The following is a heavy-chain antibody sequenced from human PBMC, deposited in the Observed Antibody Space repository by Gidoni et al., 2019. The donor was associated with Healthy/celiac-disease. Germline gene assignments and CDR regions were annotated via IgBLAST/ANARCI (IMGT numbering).Heavy chain of an antibody. CDR2: IIPIFGTA. D-gene: IGHD6-25*01. CDR3: ASAQRLRGTGRMDV. J-gene: IGHJ6*02. Sequence: RIIPIFGTANYAQKFQGRVTITADESTSTAYMELSSLRSEDTAVYYCASAQRLRGTGRMDVWGQGTTVTVSS. V-gene: IGHV1-69*15.